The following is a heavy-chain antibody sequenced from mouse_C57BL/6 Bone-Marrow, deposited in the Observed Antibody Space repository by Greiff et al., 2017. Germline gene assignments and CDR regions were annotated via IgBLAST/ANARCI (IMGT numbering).Heavy chain of an antibody. V-gene: IGHV1-77*01. D-gene: IGHD3-2*01. J-gene: IGHJ2*01. CDR2: IGPGSGST. Sequence: VKLMESGAELVKPGASVKISCKASGYTFTDYYINWVKQRPGQGLEWIGKIGPGSGSTYYNEKLKGKATLTADKSSSAAYMQLSSLTSEDSAVYLCASNPKTGFDYWGQGTTLTVSS. CDR3: ASNPKTGFDY. CDR1: GYTFTDYY.